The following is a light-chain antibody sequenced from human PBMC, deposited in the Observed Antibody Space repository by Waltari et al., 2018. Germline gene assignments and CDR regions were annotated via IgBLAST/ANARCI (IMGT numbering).Light chain of an antibody. CDR2: AAS. CDR1: QGINNY. J-gene: IGKJ1*01. V-gene: IGKV1-27*01. Sequence: DIQLTQSPSSLSPSVGDRVTIPCRASQGINNYLAWYQQKPGKGPQLLIYAASTLQSGVPSRFSGSGSGTDFTLTISSLQPEDVATYYCQKYNNAPPWTFGQGTKVEIK. CDR3: QKYNNAPPWT.